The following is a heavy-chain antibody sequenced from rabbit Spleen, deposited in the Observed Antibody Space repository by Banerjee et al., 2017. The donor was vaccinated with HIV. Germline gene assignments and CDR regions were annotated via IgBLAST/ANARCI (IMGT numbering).Heavy chain of an antibody. Sequence: QSLEESGGDLVKPGASLTLTCTASGFSFSSSDYMCWVRQAPGKGLEWIACINTVTGKTVYASWAKGRFIMSRTSSTTVTLRMTSLTAADRATYFCARDLVGVIGWNFYLWGQGTLVTVS. CDR2: INTVTGKT. CDR1: GFSFSSSDY. CDR3: ARDLVGVIGWNFYL. J-gene: IGHJ4*01. V-gene: IGHV1S40*01. D-gene: IGHD1-1*01.